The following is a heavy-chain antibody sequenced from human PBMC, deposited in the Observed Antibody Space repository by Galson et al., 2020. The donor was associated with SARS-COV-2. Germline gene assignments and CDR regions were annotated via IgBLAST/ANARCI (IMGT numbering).Heavy chain of an antibody. CDR1: GFTFTNYA. D-gene: IGHD6-25*01. CDR2: VQPDGTRI. J-gene: IGHJ4*02. V-gene: IGHV3-30*03. Sequence: GESLKISCAASGFTFTNYAMHWVRQAPGKGLEWVAIVQPDGTRIFYGDAVKGRFTISRDNSKNMLYLQMNNLRGDDTALYYCARDGYPSTRTRDYLDNWGQGLLVTVSS. CDR3: ARDGYPSTRTRDYLDN.